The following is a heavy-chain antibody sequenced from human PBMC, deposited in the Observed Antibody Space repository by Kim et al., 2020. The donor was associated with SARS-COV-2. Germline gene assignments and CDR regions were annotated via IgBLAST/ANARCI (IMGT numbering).Heavy chain of an antibody. CDR3: ARERELVATIRGGGDAFDI. CDR2: ISYDGSNK. J-gene: IGHJ3*02. V-gene: IGHV3-30*04. D-gene: IGHD5-12*01. Sequence: GGSLRLSCAASGFTFSSYAMHWVRQAPGKGLEWVAVISYDGSNKYYADSVKGRFTISRDNSKNTLYLQMNSLRAEDTAVYYCARERELVATIRGGGDAFDIWGQGTMVTVSS. CDR1: GFTFSSYA.